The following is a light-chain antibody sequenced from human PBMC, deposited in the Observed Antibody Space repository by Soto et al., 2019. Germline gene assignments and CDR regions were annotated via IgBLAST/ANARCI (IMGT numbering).Light chain of an antibody. CDR1: SSDVGDYNY. J-gene: IGLJ1*01. Sequence: QSALTQPASVSGSPGQSITISCTGTSSDVGDYNYVSWYQQHPGKAPKLMIYEVSNRPSGVSNRFSGSKSGNTASLTISGLQAEDEADYYCKSYTSSSTLVFGTGTKLTVL. CDR3: KSYTSSSTLV. V-gene: IGLV2-14*01. CDR2: EVS.